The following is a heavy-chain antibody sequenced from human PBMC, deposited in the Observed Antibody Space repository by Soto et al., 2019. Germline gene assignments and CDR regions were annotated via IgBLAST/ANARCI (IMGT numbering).Heavy chain of an antibody. V-gene: IGHV4-31*03. CDR1: GGSISSGGYY. D-gene: IGHD2-2*01. Sequence: QVQLQESGPGLVKPSQTLSLTCTVSGGSISSGGYYWSWIRQHPGKGLEWIGYIYYSGSTYYNPSLKSRVTISVDTSKNQFSLKLSSVTAADTAVYYCARVVWSQLWYYYYGMDVWGQGTTVTVSS. CDR2: IYYSGST. J-gene: IGHJ6*02. CDR3: ARVVWSQLWYYYYGMDV.